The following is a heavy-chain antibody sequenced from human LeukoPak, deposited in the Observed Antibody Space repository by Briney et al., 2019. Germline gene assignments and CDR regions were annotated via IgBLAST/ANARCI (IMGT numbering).Heavy chain of an antibody. D-gene: IGHD3-10*01. J-gene: IGHJ4*02. Sequence: SETLSLTCTVSGGSISSSSYYWGWIRQPPGKGLEWIGSIYYSGGTYYNPSLKSRITISVDTSKNQFSLKLSSVTAADTAVYYCARQTTSMVRGVDYFDYWGQGTLVTVSS. CDR1: GGSISSSSYY. V-gene: IGHV4-39*01. CDR3: ARQTTSMVRGVDYFDY. CDR2: IYYSGGT.